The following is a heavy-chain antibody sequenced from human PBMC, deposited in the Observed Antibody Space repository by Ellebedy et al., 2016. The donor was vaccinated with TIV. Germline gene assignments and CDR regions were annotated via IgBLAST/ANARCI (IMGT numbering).Heavy chain of an antibody. J-gene: IGHJ6*02. CDR2: VSVYSGNT. V-gene: IGHV1-18*01. CDR1: GYTFIDYG. D-gene: IGHD3-3*01. Sequence: AASVKVSCKSSGYTFIDYGVTWVRQAPGQGLDWMGWVSVYSGNTNYAENLQGRVTMTTDTSTDTAYMELMGLRSDATAVYYCARMAPYDFWSGYFPPNYYYYGMDVWGQGTTVTVSS. CDR3: ARMAPYDFWSGYFPPNYYYYGMDV.